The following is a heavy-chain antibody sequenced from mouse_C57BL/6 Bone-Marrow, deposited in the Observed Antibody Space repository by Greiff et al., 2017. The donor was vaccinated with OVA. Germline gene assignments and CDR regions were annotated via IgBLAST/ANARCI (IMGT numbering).Heavy chain of an antibody. CDR2: LWSGGST. CDR1: GFSLTSSG. CDR3: ARHYYGSSYGWYFDV. Sequence: VKLMESGPGLVQPSQSLSIPCTVSGFSLTSSGVHWVRQSPGKGLEWLGVLWSGGSTDYNAAFISRLSSSKDNSKSQVFFKMNRLQADDIAIYYCARHYYGSSYGWYFDVWGTGTTVTVSS. D-gene: IGHD1-1*01. V-gene: IGHV2-2*01. J-gene: IGHJ1*03.